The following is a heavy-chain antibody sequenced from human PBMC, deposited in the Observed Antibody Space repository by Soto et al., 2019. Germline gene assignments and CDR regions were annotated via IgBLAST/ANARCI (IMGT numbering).Heavy chain of an antibody. J-gene: IGHJ4*02. V-gene: IGHV1-69*06. CDR3: ARGLSRYSGYDYYFDY. Sequence: QVQLVQSGAEVKKPGSSVKVSCKASGGTFSSYAISWVRQAPGQGLEWMGGIIPIFGTANYAQKFQGRVAITADKSTSTAYMELSSLRSEDTAVYYCARGLSRYSGYDYYFDYWGQGTLVTVSS. CDR2: IIPIFGTA. D-gene: IGHD5-12*01. CDR1: GGTFSSYA.